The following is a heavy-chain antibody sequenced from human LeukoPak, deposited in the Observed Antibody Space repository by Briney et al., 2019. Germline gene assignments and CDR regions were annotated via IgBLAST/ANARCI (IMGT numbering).Heavy chain of an antibody. D-gene: IGHD1-26*01. CDR3: AKGDTTWELPHDY. J-gene: IGHJ4*02. Sequence: SETLSLTCTVSGGSISSGSYYWSWIRQPAGKGLEWIGRVYTSGSTYYNPSLKSRVTISIDTSKNQFSLKLSSVTAADTAVYYCAKGDTTWELPHDYWGQGTLVTVSS. CDR2: VYTSGST. CDR1: GGSISSGSYY. V-gene: IGHV4-61*02.